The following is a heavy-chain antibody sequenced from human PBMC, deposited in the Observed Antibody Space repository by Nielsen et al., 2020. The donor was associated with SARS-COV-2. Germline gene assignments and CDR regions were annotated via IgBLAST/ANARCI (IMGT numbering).Heavy chain of an antibody. CDR2: INHSGST. V-gene: IGHV4-34*01. CDR1: GGSFSGYY. Sequence: SETLSLTCAVYGGSFSGYYWSWIRQPPGKGLEWIGEINHSGSTNYNPSLKSRVTISVDTSKNQFSLKLSSVTAADTAVYYCARRGCSGGSCYSKSSVTSLDYWGQGTLVTVSS. J-gene: IGHJ4*02. CDR3: ARRGCSGGSCYSKSSVTSLDY. D-gene: IGHD2-15*01.